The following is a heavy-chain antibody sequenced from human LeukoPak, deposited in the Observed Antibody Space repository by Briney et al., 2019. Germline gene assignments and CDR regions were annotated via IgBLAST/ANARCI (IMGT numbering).Heavy chain of an antibody. CDR3: ARGILTGGYSYGYSYFDP. Sequence: SETLSLTCTVSGYSISSGYYWGWIRQPPGKGLEWIGYIYYSGSTNHNPSLKSRVTISVDTSKNQFSLKLSSVTAADTAVYYCARGILTGGYSYGYSYFDPWGQGTLVTVSS. J-gene: IGHJ5*02. D-gene: IGHD5-18*01. CDR2: IYYSGST. CDR1: GYSISSGYY. V-gene: IGHV4-61*01.